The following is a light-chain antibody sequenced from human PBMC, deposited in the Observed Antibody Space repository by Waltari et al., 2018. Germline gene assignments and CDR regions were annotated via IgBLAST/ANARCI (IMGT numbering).Light chain of an antibody. J-gene: IGLJ1*01. CDR3: CSYAGSTTSSVV. V-gene: IGLV2-23*02. CDR1: SSDVGGYSL. Sequence: QSALTQPASVSGSPGQSITIPCTGSSSDVGGYSLFLWYQQHPGKAPKLMIYAVTKRPSGVSHRFSGSKSGNTASLTISGLQTEDEADYYCCSYAGSTTSSVVFGTGTKVIVL. CDR2: AVT.